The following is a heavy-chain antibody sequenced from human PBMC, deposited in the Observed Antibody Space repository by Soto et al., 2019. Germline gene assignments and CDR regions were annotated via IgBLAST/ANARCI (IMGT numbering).Heavy chain of an antibody. CDR1: GYTFTNYW. V-gene: IGHV5-51*01. J-gene: IGHJ6*02. CDR3: AASILYYGLAV. Sequence: ESLKISCKGSGYTFTNYWIGWVRQMPGKGPEWMGIIYPGDSDTKYNPSFQGQVTISADKSITTTYLKWSSLKASDTAIYYCAASILYYGLAVWGQGTTVIVSS. CDR2: IYPGDSDT.